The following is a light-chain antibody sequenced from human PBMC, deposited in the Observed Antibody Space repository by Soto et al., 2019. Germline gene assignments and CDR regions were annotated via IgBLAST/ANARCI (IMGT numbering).Light chain of an antibody. V-gene: IGKV3-20*01. Sequence: EIVLTQSPVTLSYSPLERATLSCRASQSVSSSYLAWYQQKPGQAPRLLIYGASSRATGIPDRVSGSGSGTDFTLTISRLEPEDFAVYYCQQYGSSSWTFGQGTKVDIK. CDR3: QQYGSSSWT. J-gene: IGKJ1*01. CDR2: GAS. CDR1: QSVSSSY.